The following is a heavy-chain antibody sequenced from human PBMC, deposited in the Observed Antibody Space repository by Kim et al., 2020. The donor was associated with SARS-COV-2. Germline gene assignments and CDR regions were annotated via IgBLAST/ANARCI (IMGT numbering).Heavy chain of an antibody. D-gene: IGHD6-19*01. CDR1: GGSISSYY. CDR2: IYYSGST. J-gene: IGHJ6*02. V-gene: IGHV4-59*13. CDR3: AREAPRGIAVAGTHNYYYGMDV. Sequence: SETLSLTCTVSGGSISSYYWSWIRQPPGKGLEWIGYIYYSGSTNYNPSLKSRVTISVDTSKNQFSLKLSSVTAADTAVYYCAREAPRGIAVAGTHNYYYGMDVWGQGTTVTVSS.